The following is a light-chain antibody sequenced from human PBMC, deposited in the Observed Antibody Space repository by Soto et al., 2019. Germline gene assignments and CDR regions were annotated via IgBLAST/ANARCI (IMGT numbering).Light chain of an antibody. J-gene: IGKJ1*01. Sequence: EMVMTQSPATLSMSPGERATLSCRASQSVSSNLAWYQQKPGQAPRLLIYGASTRATGIPARFSGSGSGTEFTLTISSLQSEDFAIYYCQHYNNWPPWTFGQGTKVEIK. CDR2: GAS. CDR3: QHYNNWPPWT. CDR1: QSVSSN. V-gene: IGKV3-15*01.